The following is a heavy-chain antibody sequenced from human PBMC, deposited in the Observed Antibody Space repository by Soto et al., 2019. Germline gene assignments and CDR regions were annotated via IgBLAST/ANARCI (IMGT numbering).Heavy chain of an antibody. CDR3: AKDITMVRGVIITAGLV. Sequence: GGSLRLSCAASGFTFSSYSMNWVRQAPGKGLEWVSSISSSSSYIYYADSVKGRFTISRDNSKNTLYLQMNSLRAEDTAVYYCAKDITMVRGVIITAGLVWGQGTTVTVSS. D-gene: IGHD3-10*01. CDR1: GFTFSSYS. J-gene: IGHJ6*02. CDR2: ISSSSSYI. V-gene: IGHV3-21*01.